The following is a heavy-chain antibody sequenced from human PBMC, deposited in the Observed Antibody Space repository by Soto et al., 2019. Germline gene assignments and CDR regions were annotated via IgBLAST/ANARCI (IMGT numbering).Heavy chain of an antibody. V-gene: IGHV3-23*01. D-gene: IGHD3-10*01. CDR2: ITGSGGHS. J-gene: IGHJ4*01. CDR1: GFTFGFNA. CDR3: AKGTSSEFLLSFDD. Sequence: PGGSLRLSCAATGFTFGFNALSWVRQAPGKGLEWVSVITGSGGHSYYADSVKGRFTISRDNSRNTLFLQMDSLRADDTAVYFCAKGTSSEFLLSFDDWGHGTLVTVSS.